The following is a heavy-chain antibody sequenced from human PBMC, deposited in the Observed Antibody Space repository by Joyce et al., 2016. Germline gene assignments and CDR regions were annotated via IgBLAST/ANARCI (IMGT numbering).Heavy chain of an antibody. CDR3: ATERLGALSP. D-gene: IGHD1-26*01. CDR1: GFTFSTAA. J-gene: IGHJ5*02. V-gene: IGHV1-58*01. CDR2: VAFGSGNT. Sequence: QLVQSGPEVRRPATSVTVSCRPAGFTFSTAAVHWVRQAPGQHLVWIGWVAFGSGNTRDAKKVEERVTMTRDISTSTAYMELRSLRADDTVVFYCATERLGALSPWGQGTLVTVSS.